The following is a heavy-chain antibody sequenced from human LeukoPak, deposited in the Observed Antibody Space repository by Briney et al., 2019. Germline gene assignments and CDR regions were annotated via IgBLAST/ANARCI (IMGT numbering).Heavy chain of an antibody. D-gene: IGHD6-19*01. J-gene: IGHJ4*02. CDR1: GFTFSNYA. CDR2: ISYDGSKQ. CDR3: ATGGSAWSFDY. Sequence: PGRSLRLSCAASGFTFSNYAMSWVRQAAGMGLEWVALISYDGSKQYYPDSVNVRGRFTISRDNSKNTVYLQMNSLRDDDTAVYYCATGGSAWSFDYWGQGTLVTVSS. V-gene: IGHV3-30-3*01.